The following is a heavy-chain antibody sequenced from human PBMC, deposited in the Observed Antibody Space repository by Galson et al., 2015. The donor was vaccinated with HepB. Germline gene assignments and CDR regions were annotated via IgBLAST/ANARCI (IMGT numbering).Heavy chain of an antibody. D-gene: IGHD3-22*01. CDR3: ASLRNHYYDSSGYYYSYWYFDL. J-gene: IGHJ2*01. Sequence: SVKVSCKVSGYTLTELSMHWVRQAPGKGLEWMGGFDPEDGETIYAQKFQGRVTMTEDTSTDTAYMEPSSLRSEDTAVYYCASLRNHYYDSSGYYYSYWYFDLWGRGTLVTVSS. CDR2: FDPEDGET. CDR1: GYTLTELS. V-gene: IGHV1-24*01.